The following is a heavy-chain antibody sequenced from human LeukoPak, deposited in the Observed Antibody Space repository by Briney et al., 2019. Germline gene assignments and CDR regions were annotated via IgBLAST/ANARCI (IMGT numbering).Heavy chain of an antibody. D-gene: IGHD3-22*01. CDR3: ARTPARSYYHDLE. CDR1: GGTFSSYA. J-gene: IGHJ4*02. Sequence: SVKVSCKASGGTFSSYAISWVRQAPGQGLEWMGGIIPIFGTANYAQKFQGRVTITTDESTSTAYMELSSLRSEDTAVYYCARTPARSYYHDLEWGQGTLVTVSS. V-gene: IGHV1-69*05. CDR2: IIPIFGTA.